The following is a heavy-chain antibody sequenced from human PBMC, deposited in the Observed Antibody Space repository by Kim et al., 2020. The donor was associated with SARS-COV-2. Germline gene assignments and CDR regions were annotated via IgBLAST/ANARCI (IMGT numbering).Heavy chain of an antibody. J-gene: IGHJ6*02. V-gene: IGHV4-38-2*02. Sequence: SETLSLTCTVSGYSISSGYYWGWIRQPPGKGLEWIGSIYHSGSTYYNPSLKSRVTISVDTSKNQFSLKLSSVTAADTAVYYCARVLDAVGADYYGMDVWGQGTTVTVSS. D-gene: IGHD1-26*01. CDR1: GYSISSGYY. CDR3: ARVLDAVGADYYGMDV. CDR2: IYHSGST.